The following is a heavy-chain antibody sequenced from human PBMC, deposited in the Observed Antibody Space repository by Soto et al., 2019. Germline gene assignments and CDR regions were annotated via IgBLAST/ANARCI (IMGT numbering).Heavy chain of an antibody. CDR2: ISYDGSNK. D-gene: IGHD3-10*01. CDR3: ARPDYGSGSYPDY. CDR1: GFTFSSYA. V-gene: IGHV3-30-3*01. J-gene: IGHJ4*02. Sequence: QVQLVESGGGVVQPGRSLRLSCAASGFTFSSYAMQWVRQAPGKGLEWVAVISYDGSNKYYADSVKGRFTISRDNSKNTQYLQMNSLRAEDTAVYYCARPDYGSGSYPDYWGQGTLVTVSS.